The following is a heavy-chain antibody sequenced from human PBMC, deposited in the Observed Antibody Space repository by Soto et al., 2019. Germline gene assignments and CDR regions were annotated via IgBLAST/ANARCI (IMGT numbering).Heavy chain of an antibody. D-gene: IGHD6-13*01. J-gene: IGHJ5*02. V-gene: IGHV3-23*01. CDR2: ISGSGGST. Sequence: GGSLRLSCAASGFTFSSYAMSWVRQAPGKGLEWVSAISGSGGSTYYADSVKGRFTISRDNSKNTLYLQMNILRAEDTAVYYCAKLSWAINWFDPWGQGTLVTVSS. CDR3: AKLSWAINWFDP. CDR1: GFTFSSYA.